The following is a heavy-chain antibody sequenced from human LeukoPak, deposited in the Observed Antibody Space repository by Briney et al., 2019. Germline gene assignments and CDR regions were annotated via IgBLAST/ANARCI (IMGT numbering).Heavy chain of an antibody. V-gene: IGHV3-48*03. CDR2: ISSSGSTI. CDR1: GFTFSSYE. CDR3: ARERLTTIGYYGMDV. J-gene: IGHJ6*02. D-gene: IGHD3-22*01. Sequence: PGGSLRLSCAASGFTFSSYEMNWVRQAPGKGLEWVSYISSSGSTIYYSDSVKGRFTISRDNAKNSLYLQMNSLRAEDTAVYYCARERLTTIGYYGMDVWGQGTTVTVPS.